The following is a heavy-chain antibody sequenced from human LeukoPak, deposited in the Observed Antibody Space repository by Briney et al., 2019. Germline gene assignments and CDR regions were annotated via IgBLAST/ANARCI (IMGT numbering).Heavy chain of an antibody. CDR3: AKDPRSSWYEGYFQH. CDR2: ISGGGGTT. CDR1: GFTFSNYA. D-gene: IGHD6-13*01. Sequence: PGGSLRLSCAASGFTFSNYAMSWVRQAPGKGLEWVSGISGGGGTTYYADSVKGRFTFSRDNSKNTLYLQMSSLRPEDTALYYCAKDPRSSWYEGYFQHWGQGTLVTVSS. J-gene: IGHJ1*01. V-gene: IGHV3-23*01.